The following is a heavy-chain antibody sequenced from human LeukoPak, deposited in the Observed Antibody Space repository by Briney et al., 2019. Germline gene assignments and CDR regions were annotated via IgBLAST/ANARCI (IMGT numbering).Heavy chain of an antibody. V-gene: IGHV4-61*02. Sequence: SETLSLTCTVSGGSISSGFYYWSWIRQPAGKGLEWIGRIYTSGSTNYNPSLKSRVTISVDTSKNQFSLKLGSVTAADTAVYYCARRQDGHDYWGQGTLVTVSS. CDR1: GGSISSGFYY. CDR2: IYTSGST. CDR3: ARRQDGHDY. J-gene: IGHJ4*02.